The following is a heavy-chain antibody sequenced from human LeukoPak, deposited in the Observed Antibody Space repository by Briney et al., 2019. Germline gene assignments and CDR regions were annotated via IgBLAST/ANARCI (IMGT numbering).Heavy chain of an antibody. V-gene: IGHV1-2*02. D-gene: IGHD4-17*01. CDR1: GYTFSGYH. CDR2: INPNSRDT. Sequence: ASVKVSCKASGYTFSGYHMHWVRQAPGHGLEWMGWINPNSRDTKYAQNLRGRVTMTRDTSLSTAYMDLSRLRSDDTALYYCARARKTRNIYGDYVFLFDYWGQGTLVTVSS. CDR3: ARARKTRNIYGDYVFLFDY. J-gene: IGHJ4*02.